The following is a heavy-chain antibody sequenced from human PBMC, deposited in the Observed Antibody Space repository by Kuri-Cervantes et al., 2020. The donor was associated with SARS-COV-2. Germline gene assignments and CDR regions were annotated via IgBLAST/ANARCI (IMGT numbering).Heavy chain of an antibody. CDR2: ISGSGGST. CDR3: AKDLSRAAALTGAQVL. D-gene: IGHD6-13*01. V-gene: IGHV3-23*01. J-gene: IGHJ4*02. Sequence: GESLKISCAASGFTFSSYAMSWVRQAPGKGLEWVSAISGSGGSTYYADSVKGRFTISRDNSKNTLYLQMNSLRAEDTAVYYCAKDLSRAAALTGAQVLWGQGTLVPSPQ. CDR1: GFTFSSYA.